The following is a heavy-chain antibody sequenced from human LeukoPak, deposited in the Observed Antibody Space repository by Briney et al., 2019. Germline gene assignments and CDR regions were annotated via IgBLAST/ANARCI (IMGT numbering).Heavy chain of an antibody. V-gene: IGHV3-7*03. CDR2: IKEDGSEK. CDR1: GFMFSGYW. D-gene: IGHD2-15*01. Sequence: TGGSLRLSCAASGFMFSGYWMSWARQAPGKGLEWVANIKEDGSEKHYVDSVKGRFTISRDNAKNSLYLQMNSLRAEDTAVYYCARDFGLRCSGGTCYSVYYYGMDVWGKGTTVTVSS. J-gene: IGHJ6*04. CDR3: ARDFGLRCSGGTCYSVYYYGMDV.